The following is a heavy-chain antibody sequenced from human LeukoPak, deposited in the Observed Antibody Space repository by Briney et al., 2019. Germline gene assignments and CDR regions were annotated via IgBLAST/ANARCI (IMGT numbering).Heavy chain of an antibody. V-gene: IGHV3-30-3*01. Sequence: GGSLRLSCAASGFTFSSYAMHWVRQAPGKGLEWVAVISYDGSNKYYADSVKGRFTISRDNSKDTLYLQMNSLRAEDTAVYYCARDKSGSGPDYWGQGTLVTVSS. D-gene: IGHD3-10*01. J-gene: IGHJ4*02. CDR3: ARDKSGSGPDY. CDR1: GFTFSSYA. CDR2: ISYDGSNK.